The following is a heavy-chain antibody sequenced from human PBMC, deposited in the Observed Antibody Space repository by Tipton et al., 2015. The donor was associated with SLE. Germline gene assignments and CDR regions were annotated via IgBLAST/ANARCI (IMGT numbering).Heavy chain of an antibody. J-gene: IGHJ4*02. CDR1: GYTFSTHD. D-gene: IGHD6-13*01. Sequence: QSGAEVKKPGASVKVSCKASGYTFSTHDISWVRRAPGQGLEWMGWISVYNGNANYAQKLQGRVTMTTDTSTSTAYMELRGLRSDDTAVYYCARVSAGDDYWGQGTLVTVSS. CDR3: ARVSAGDDY. CDR2: ISVYNGNA. V-gene: IGHV1-18*04.